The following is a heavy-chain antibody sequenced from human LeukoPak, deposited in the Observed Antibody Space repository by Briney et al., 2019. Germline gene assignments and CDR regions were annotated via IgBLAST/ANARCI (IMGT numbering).Heavy chain of an antibody. V-gene: IGHV3-48*01. D-gene: IGHD5-18*01. Sequence: GGSLRLSCAASGFTFSSYSMNWVRQAPGKGLEWVSYISSLSGTIYYADSVKGRFTISRDNAKSSLYLQMNSLTAEDTAVYYCARSDHDGYRYVHWGQGILVTVSS. CDR1: GFTFSSYS. J-gene: IGHJ4*02. CDR2: ISSLSGTI. CDR3: ARSDHDGYRYVH.